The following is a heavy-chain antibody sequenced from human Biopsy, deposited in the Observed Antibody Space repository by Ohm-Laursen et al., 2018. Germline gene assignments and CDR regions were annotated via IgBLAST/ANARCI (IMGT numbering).Heavy chain of an antibody. CDR3: ARHAPSYSGSYWRYFDL. CDR1: GGSISRYY. D-gene: IGHD1-26*01. CDR2: IYYSGST. J-gene: IGHJ2*01. V-gene: IGHV4-59*08. Sequence: GTLSLTWAVSGGSISRYYWSWIRQPPGKGLEWIGYIYYSGSTNYNPSLKSRVTISVDTSMNHLSLRLTSVTAADTAVYYRARHAPSYSGSYWRYFDLWGRGTLVTVSS.